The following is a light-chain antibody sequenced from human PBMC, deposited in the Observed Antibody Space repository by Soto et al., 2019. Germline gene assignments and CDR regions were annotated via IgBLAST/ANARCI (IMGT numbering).Light chain of an antibody. J-gene: IGKJ1*01. Sequence: EIVMTQSPATLSVSPGERATLSCRASQSVSSNLAWYQQKPGQAPRLLIYGASTRATGIPARFSGSGSGTEFTLTISSLQSEDCAVYYCQQYNNWPWTFGQGNNVEIK. CDR3: QQYNNWPWT. V-gene: IGKV3-15*01. CDR1: QSVSSN. CDR2: GAS.